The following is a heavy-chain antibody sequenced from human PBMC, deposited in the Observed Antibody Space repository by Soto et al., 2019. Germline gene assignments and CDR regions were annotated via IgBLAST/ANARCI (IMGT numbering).Heavy chain of an antibody. V-gene: IGHV4-34*01. J-gene: IGHJ6*02. D-gene: IGHD3-3*01. CDR2: INHSGST. CDR1: GWSFSGYY. CDR3: ARVSYDFWSGYSPYYYYGMDV. Sequence: QVQLQQWGAGLLKPSETLSLTCAVYGWSFSGYYWSWIRQPPGKGMEWMGGINHSGSTNYNPSRKSRVTISVDTSKNQFSLKLSSVTSADTAVYYWARVSYDFWSGYSPYYYYGMDVWGQGPTVTVSS.